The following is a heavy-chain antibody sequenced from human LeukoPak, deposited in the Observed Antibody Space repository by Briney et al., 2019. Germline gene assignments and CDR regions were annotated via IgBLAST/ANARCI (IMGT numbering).Heavy chain of an antibody. CDR3: ARGGYDSSGAPSFDP. CDR1: GFTFSSYS. Sequence: GGSLRLFCAASGFTFSSYSMNWVRQAPGRGLEWVSSISSSSSYIYYADSVKGRFTISRDNAKNTLYLQMNSLRAEDTAVYYCARGGYDSSGAPSFDPWGQGTLVTVSS. CDR2: ISSSSSYI. V-gene: IGHV3-21*01. J-gene: IGHJ5*02. D-gene: IGHD3-22*01.